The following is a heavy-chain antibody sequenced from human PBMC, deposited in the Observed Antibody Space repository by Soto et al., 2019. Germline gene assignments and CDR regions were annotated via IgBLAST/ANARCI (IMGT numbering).Heavy chain of an antibody. D-gene: IGHD5-18*01. Sequence: GASVKVSCKASGGTFSSYAISWVRQAPGQGLEWMGGIIPIFGTANYAQKFQGRVTITADESTSTAYMELNSLRAEDTAVYYCAAGSYGTGMDVWGQGTTVTVSS. CDR2: IIPIFGTA. CDR3: AAGSYGTGMDV. V-gene: IGHV1-69*13. CDR1: GGTFSSYA. J-gene: IGHJ6*02.